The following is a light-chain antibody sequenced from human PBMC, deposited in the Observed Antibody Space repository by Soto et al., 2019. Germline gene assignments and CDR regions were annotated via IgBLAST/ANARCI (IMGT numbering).Light chain of an antibody. CDR3: CSYAGSSTYV. J-gene: IGLJ1*01. CDR2: EVS. Sequence: QSALTQPASVSGSPGQSITISCTGTSSDVGSYNLVSWYQQHPGKAPKLMIYEVSKRPSGVSNRFSGSKSGNTASLIISGLQAEDEADYYCCSYAGSSTYVFGTGTK. V-gene: IGLV2-23*02. CDR1: SSDVGSYNL.